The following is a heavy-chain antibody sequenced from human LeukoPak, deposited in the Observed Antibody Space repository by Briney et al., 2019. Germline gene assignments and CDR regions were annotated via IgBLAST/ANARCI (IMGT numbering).Heavy chain of an antibody. CDR3: ARGAPSIAAAVSFDY. CDR1: GYTFTSYG. V-gene: IGHV1-18*01. CDR2: ISAYNGNT. Sequence: ASVKVSCKASGYTFTSYGISWVRQAPGQGLEWMGWISAYNGNTNYAQKFQGRVTITRDTSASTAYMELSSLRSEDTAVYYCARGAPSIAAAVSFDYWGQGTLVTVSS. J-gene: IGHJ4*02. D-gene: IGHD6-13*01.